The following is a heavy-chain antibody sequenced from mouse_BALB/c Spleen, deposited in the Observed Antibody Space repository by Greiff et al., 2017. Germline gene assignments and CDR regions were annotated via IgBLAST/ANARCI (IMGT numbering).Heavy chain of an antibody. CDR3: ARDTTVYFDY. V-gene: IGHV5-17*02. Sequence: DVQLVESGGGLVQPGGSRKLSCAASGFTFSSFGMHWVRQAPEKGLEWVAYISSGSSTIYYADTVKGRFTISRDNPKNTLFLQMTSLRSEDTAMYYCARDTTVYFDYWGQGTTLTVSS. CDR2: ISSGSSTI. D-gene: IGHD1-1*01. J-gene: IGHJ2*01. CDR1: GFTFSSFG.